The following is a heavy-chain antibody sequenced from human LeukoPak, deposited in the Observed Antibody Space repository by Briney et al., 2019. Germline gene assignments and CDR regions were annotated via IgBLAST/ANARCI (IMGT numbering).Heavy chain of an antibody. V-gene: IGHV3-30*18. Sequence: GRSLSLSCAASGFTFSSYGMHWVRQAPGKGLEWVAVISYDGSNKYYADSVKGRFTISRDNSKNTLYLQMNSLRAEDTAVYYCAKGATWIHPDNWFDPWGQGTLVTVSS. CDR2: ISYDGSNK. CDR3: AKGATWIHPDNWFDP. CDR1: GFTFSSYG. J-gene: IGHJ5*02. D-gene: IGHD5-18*01.